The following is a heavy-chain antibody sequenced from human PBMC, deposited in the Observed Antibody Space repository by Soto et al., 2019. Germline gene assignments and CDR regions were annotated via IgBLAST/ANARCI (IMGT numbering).Heavy chain of an antibody. J-gene: IGHJ3*02. CDR3: ARDLWGNWNHIDAFDI. CDR1: GYTFSGYY. Sequence: ASVKVSCKASGYTFSGYYMHWVREAPGQGLEWMGWINPNTDVTNYAQRFQGRVTMTRDTSITTAYMELSRLRSDDTAVYYCARDLWGNWNHIDAFDIWGPGTTVTVSS. V-gene: IGHV1-2*02. D-gene: IGHD1-20*01. CDR2: INPNTDVT.